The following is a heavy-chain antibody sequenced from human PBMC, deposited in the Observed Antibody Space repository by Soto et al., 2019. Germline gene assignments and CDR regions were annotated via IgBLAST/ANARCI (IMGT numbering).Heavy chain of an antibody. V-gene: IGHV1-46*01. J-gene: IGHJ4*02. Sequence: GSVKVSFQASGYTLPRYHIHWVRQAPGQGLEWMGIINPSGGSTSYAQKFQGRVTMTRDTSTSTVYMELSSLRSEDTAVYYCARVRRSSGYYYGYWGQGTPVTVSS. CDR2: INPSGGST. D-gene: IGHD3-22*01. CDR1: GYTLPRYH. CDR3: ARVRRSSGYYYGY.